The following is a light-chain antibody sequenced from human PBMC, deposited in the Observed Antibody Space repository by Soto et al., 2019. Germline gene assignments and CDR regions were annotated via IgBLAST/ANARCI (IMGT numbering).Light chain of an antibody. CDR3: QQYNSYSGT. V-gene: IGKV1-5*03. J-gene: IGKJ1*01. Sequence: DIQMTQSPSSLSASLGDIVTITCRASQTISSWLAWYQQKPGKAPKLLIYKASTLKSGVPSRFSGSGSGTEFTLTISSLQPDDFATYYCQQYNSYSGTFGQGTKVDIK. CDR1: QTISSW. CDR2: KAS.